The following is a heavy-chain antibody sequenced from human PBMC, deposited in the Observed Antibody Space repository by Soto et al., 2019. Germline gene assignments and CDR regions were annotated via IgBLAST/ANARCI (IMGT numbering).Heavy chain of an antibody. CDR2: ISRSSNYI. CDR1: DFTLSFYS. J-gene: IGHJ6*02. V-gene: IGHV3-21*01. CDR3: ARDLDRDYGMDV. D-gene: IGHD3-10*01. Sequence: PWGSLTFVCASSDFTLSFYSMNWVRQAPGKGLEWLSSISRSSNYIYYADSVKGRFTISRDNAKNSLYLQMNSLRAEDTAVYYCARDLDRDYGMDVWGQGTAVTVSS.